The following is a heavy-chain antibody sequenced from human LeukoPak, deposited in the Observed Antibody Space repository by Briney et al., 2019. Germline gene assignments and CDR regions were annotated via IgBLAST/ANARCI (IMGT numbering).Heavy chain of an antibody. D-gene: IGHD2-2*01. Sequence: ASVKVSCKVSGYTLTELSMHWVRQAPGKGLEWMGGFDPEDGETIYAQKFQGRVTMTEDTSTDTAYMELSSLRSEDTAVYYCATDIRVVPAGDKYFDYWGQGTLVTVSS. V-gene: IGHV1-24*01. CDR1: GYTLTELS. J-gene: IGHJ4*02. CDR3: ATDIRVVPAGDKYFDY. CDR2: FDPEDGET.